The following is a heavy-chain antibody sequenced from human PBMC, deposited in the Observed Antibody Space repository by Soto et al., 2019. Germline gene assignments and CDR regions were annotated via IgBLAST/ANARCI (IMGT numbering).Heavy chain of an antibody. CDR3: ARVPNWGMHCFEG. CDR2: ISYSGSNT. D-gene: IGHD2-8*01. V-gene: IGHV3-48*01. J-gene: IGHJ6*03. CDR1: GFQISRSS. Sequence: PGGSLSLSGVSFGFQISRSSMNWVRKAPGRGLEWVAYISYSGSNTLYADSVKGRFTVSRDTAENSLYLQMSSVRAEDTAVYYCARVPNWGMHCFEGGGKGTRLT.